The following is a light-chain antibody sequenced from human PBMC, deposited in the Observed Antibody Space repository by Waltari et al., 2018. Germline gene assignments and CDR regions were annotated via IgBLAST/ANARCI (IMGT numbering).Light chain of an antibody. Sequence: QSVLSQPPSASGSPGPRATISCSGSSPHTGNNSVYWYQQLPGTAPKLLIYSNNQRPSEVPDRFSGSKSGTSASLAINGLRSEDEADYYCATWDDSLRMVFGGGTELTVL. V-gene: IGLV1-47*01. J-gene: IGLJ3*02. CDR3: ATWDDSLRMV. CDR2: SNN. CDR1: SPHTGNNS.